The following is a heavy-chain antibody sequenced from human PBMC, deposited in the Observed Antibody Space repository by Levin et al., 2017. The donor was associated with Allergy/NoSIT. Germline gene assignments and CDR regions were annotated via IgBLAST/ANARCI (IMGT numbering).Heavy chain of an antibody. Sequence: PGGSLRLSCAASGFTSSNAWMTWVRQAPGKGLEWVGLIRSKADGGTTDYAAPVKGRFTISRDDSRNMLYLQMNSLKTEDTAVYYCTTALTRGSYNTYWGQGTLVTVSS. CDR3: TTALTRGSYNTY. CDR2: IRSKADGGTT. J-gene: IGHJ4*02. V-gene: IGHV3-15*01. D-gene: IGHD5-24*01. CDR1: GFTSSNAW.